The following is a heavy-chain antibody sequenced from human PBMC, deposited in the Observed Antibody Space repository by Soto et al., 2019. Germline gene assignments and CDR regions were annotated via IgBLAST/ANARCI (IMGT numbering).Heavy chain of an antibody. CDR1: GFTFSSYG. J-gene: IGHJ4*02. CDR2: IWYDGSNK. CDR3: ARGWILYEGLWAIDY. Sequence: PGGSLRLSCAASGFTFSSYGMHWVRQAPGKGLEWVAVIWYDGSNKYYADSVKGRFTISRDNSKNTLYLQMNSLRAEDTAVYYCARGWILYEGLWAIDYWGQGTLVTVSS. D-gene: IGHD5-18*01. V-gene: IGHV3-33*01.